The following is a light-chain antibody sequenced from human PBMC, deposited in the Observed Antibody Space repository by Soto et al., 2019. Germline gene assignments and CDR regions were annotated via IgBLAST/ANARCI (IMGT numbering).Light chain of an antibody. CDR1: QSVSSSY. V-gene: IGKV3-20*01. CDR2: GAS. Sequence: EIVLTQSPGTLSLSPGERATLSCRASQSVSSSYLAWYQQKPGQAPRLLIYGASSRATGIPDRFSGSGSGTDFTLTISRLEPEDFAVYYCQQYERWPPLTFGGGTKVDI. CDR3: QQYERWPPLT. J-gene: IGKJ4*01.